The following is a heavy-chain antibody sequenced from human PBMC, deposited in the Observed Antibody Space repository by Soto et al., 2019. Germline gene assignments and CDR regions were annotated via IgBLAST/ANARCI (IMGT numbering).Heavy chain of an antibody. CDR3: ASMIGDPVLSFDS. D-gene: IGHD3-10*02. J-gene: IGHJ5*01. CDR2: IFYSGST. CDR1: GGSISSYY. Sequence: QVQLQESGPGLVKPSETLSLTCTVSGGSISSYYWSWIRQPPGKGLEWIGFIFYSGSTSYNPSLKSRVTISIDTSEYQFSLKLNSVTAADTAVYYCASMIGDPVLSFDSWRQGTLVAVSS. V-gene: IGHV4-59*01.